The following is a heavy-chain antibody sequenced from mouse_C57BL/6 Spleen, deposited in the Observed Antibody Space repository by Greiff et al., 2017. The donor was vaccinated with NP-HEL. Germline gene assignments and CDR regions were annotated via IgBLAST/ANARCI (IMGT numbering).Heavy chain of an antibody. J-gene: IGHJ4*01. CDR2: IWSDGST. V-gene: IGHV2-6-1*01. D-gene: IGHD2-5*01. CDR1: GFSLTSYG. Sequence: QVQLKESGPGLVAPSQSLSITCTVSGFSLTSYGVHWVRQPPGKGLEWLVVIWSDGSTTYNSALKSRLSISKDNSKSQVFLKMNSLQTDDTAMYYCARHEGYYSITGYAMDYWGQGTSVTVSS. CDR3: ARHEGYYSITGYAMDY.